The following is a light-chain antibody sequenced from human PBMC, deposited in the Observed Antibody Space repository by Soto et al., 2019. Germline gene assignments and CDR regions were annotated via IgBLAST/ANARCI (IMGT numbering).Light chain of an antibody. CDR1: QSVSNY. CDR2: DAS. V-gene: IGKV3-11*01. Sequence: EIVLTQSPATLSLSPGERATLSCRASQSVSNYLAWFQQKPGQAPRLLIYDASNRATGIPARFSGSGSGTDFTLTISSLEPEDFAVYYCQQRSSWPLLTFGGGTKVEVK. J-gene: IGKJ4*01. CDR3: QQRSSWPLLT.